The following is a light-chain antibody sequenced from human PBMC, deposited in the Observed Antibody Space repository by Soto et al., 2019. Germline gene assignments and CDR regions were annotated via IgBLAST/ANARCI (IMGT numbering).Light chain of an antibody. CDR3: QSFDASHVV. CDR2: GNN. CDR1: RPNIGAGFN. Sequence: QSVLTQPPSVSGAPGQRVTISCTGSRPNIGAGFNVHWYQQFPGTAPKLLIYGNNNRPSGVPDRFSGSKSGTSASLAITGLQAEDEADYYCQSFDASHVVFGGGTKLTVL. V-gene: IGLV1-40*01. J-gene: IGLJ2*01.